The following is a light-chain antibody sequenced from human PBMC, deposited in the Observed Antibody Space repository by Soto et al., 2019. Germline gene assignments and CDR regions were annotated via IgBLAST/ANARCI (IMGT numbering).Light chain of an antibody. CDR1: ALPQKY. J-gene: IGLJ2*01. V-gene: IGLV3-10*01. CDR3: YSRDKNGYSV. Sequence: SYELTQPPSVSVSPGQTARITCSGEALPQKYSYWYQQKSGQAPVLVIQDDNIRPSGIPERFSGSRSGTMATLTISGAQADDEADYYCYSRDKNGYSVFGGGTQLTVL. CDR2: DDN.